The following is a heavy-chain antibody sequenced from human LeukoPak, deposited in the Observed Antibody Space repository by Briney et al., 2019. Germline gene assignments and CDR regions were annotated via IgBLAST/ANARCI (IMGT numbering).Heavy chain of an antibody. CDR2: T. J-gene: IGHJ4*02. D-gene: IGHD3-3*01. CDR3: AKDHGFWSAYLF. Sequence: TKYLDSVKGRFTISRDNSENTLYLQVTNLRPDDTAVYFCAKDHGFWSAYLFWGQGTLVTVSS. V-gene: IGHV3-NL1*01.